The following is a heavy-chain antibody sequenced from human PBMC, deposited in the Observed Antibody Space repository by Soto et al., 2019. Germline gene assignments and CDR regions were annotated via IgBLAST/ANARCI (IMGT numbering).Heavy chain of an antibody. CDR3: ARDPPPPDY. CDR2: IIPILGIA. J-gene: IGHJ4*02. V-gene: IGHV1-69*04. CDR1: GGTFSSYT. Sequence: SVKVSCKASGGTFSSYTISWVRQAPGQGLEWMGRIIPILGIANYAQKLQGRVTMTTDTSTSTAYMELRSLRSDDTAVYYCARDPPPPDYWGQGTLVTVSS.